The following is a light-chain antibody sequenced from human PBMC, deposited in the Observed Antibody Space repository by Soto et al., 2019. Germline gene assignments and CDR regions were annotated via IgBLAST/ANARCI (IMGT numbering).Light chain of an antibody. Sequence: DIQMTQSPSTLSASVGDRLTITDRVSQSISSWLAWYQQTPGKAPKLLIYDASSLASGVRSRFSCSGSGTECTLTISSLQPDDVATDYCPQYNSYPWTFGQGTKVDIK. V-gene: IGKV1-5*01. CDR1: QSISSW. CDR3: PQYNSYPWT. J-gene: IGKJ1*01. CDR2: DAS.